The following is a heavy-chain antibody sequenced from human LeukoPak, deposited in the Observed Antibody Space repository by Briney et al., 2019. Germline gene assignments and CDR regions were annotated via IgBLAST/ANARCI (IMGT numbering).Heavy chain of an antibody. CDR3: AKAHYSSGWYKGDFDY. CDR1: GFTFSSYA. D-gene: IGHD6-19*01. CDR2: ISGSGGTT. Sequence: GGSLRLSCAASGFTFSSYAMSWVRQAPGKGLEWVSVISGSGGTTYYADPVKGRFTISRDNSKNMLYLQMNSLRVEDTAIYYCAKAHYSSGWYKGDFDYWGQGTLVTASS. J-gene: IGHJ4*02. V-gene: IGHV3-23*01.